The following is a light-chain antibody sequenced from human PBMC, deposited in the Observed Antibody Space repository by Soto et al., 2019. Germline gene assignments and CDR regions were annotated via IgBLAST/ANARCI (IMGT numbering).Light chain of an antibody. J-gene: IGLJ2*01. V-gene: IGLV2-23*02. Sequence: QSALTQPASVSGSPGQSITISCTGTSSDVGSYNLVSWYQQRPGKGPKLMIYEVRQRPSGVSSRFSGSKSGNTASLTISGLQAEDEADYYCCSYAGTSTYAVFGGGTKLTVL. CDR3: CSYAGTSTYAV. CDR2: EVR. CDR1: SSDVGSYNL.